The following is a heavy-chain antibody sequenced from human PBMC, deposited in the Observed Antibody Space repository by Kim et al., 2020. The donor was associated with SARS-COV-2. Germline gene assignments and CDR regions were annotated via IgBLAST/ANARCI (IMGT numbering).Heavy chain of an antibody. J-gene: IGHJ5*02. D-gene: IGHD3-9*01. CDR3: ARLPYYDFLTASYKGLDP. CDR1: GGSFSGYY. Sequence: SETLSLTCGVSGGSFSGYYWSWVRQPPGKGLEWIGEINHDGSTNYNPSLKSRVTITIDMSKNQFALKVSSVTAADTAVYYCARLPYYDFLTASYKGLDPWGQGTMVIVSS. CDR2: INHDGST. V-gene: IGHV4-34*01.